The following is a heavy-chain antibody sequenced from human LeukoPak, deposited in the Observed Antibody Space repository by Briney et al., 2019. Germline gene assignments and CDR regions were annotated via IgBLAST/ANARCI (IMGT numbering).Heavy chain of an antibody. CDR3: AKGVAAGPGAFDI. V-gene: IGHV3-23*01. CDR1: GFTFSSYA. CDR2: ISGSGGST. Sequence: PGGSLGLSCAASGFTFSSYAMSWVRQAPGKGLEWVSAISGSGGSTYYADSVKGRFTISRDNSKNTLYLQMNSLRAEDTAVYYCAKGVAAGPGAFDIWGQGTMVTVSS. J-gene: IGHJ3*02. D-gene: IGHD6-13*01.